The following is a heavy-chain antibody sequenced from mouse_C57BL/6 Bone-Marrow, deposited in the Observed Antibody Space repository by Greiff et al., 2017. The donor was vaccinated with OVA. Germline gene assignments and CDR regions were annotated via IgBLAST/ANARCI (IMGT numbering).Heavy chain of an antibody. CDR3: ARVRLPYAMDY. D-gene: IGHD5-5*01. CDR1: GYTFTDYY. J-gene: IGHJ4*01. V-gene: IGHV1-26*01. Sequence: VQLKQSGPELVKPGASVKISCKASGYTFTDYYMNWVKQSHGKSLEWIGDINPNNGGTSYNQKFKGKATLTVDKSSSTAYMELRSLTSEDSAVYYCARVRLPYAMDYWGQGTSVTVSS. CDR2: INPNNGGT.